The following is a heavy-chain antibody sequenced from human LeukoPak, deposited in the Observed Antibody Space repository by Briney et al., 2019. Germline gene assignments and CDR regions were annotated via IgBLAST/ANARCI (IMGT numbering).Heavy chain of an antibody. J-gene: IGHJ5*02. D-gene: IGHD3-3*01. CDR2: INPSGGST. Sequence: ASGKVSCKASGYTFTTYYMHWVRQAPGQGLEWMGIINPSGGSTSYAQKFQTRVTMTRDMSTSTVYMELSSLRSEDTAVYYCARGYFDFWSGYSEVYNWFDPSGQGTLVTVSS. V-gene: IGHV1-46*01. CDR1: GYTFTTYY. CDR3: ARGYFDFWSGYSEVYNWFDP.